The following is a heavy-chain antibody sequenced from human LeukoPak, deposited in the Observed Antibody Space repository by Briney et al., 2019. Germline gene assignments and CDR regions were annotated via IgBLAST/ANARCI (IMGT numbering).Heavy chain of an antibody. CDR3: ARHDLVGATTTDY. Sequence: SETLSLTCTVSGGSVSSSSYYWGWIRQSPGKGLEWIAIIYYSGSSYYNPSLKSRVTIPIDTSNNQFSLKLRSVSAADTAVYYCARHDLVGATTTDYWGQGTLVTVSS. V-gene: IGHV4-39*01. CDR2: IYYSGSS. D-gene: IGHD5-12*01. CDR1: GGSVSSSSYY. J-gene: IGHJ4*02.